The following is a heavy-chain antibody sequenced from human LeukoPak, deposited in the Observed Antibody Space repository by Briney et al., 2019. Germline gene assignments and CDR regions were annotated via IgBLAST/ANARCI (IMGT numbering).Heavy chain of an antibody. V-gene: IGHV3-7*01. D-gene: IGHD2-2*01. CDR3: ARNARGPGDF. J-gene: IGHJ4*02. CDR2: IKQDGSEK. Sequence: GGSLRLSCAASGFTFSSYAMSWVRQAPGKGLEWVANIKQDGSEKYYVDSVKGRFTISRDNAKKLVYLQMNSLRAEDTAIYYCARNARGPGDFWGQGTVVTVSS. CDR1: GFTFSSYA.